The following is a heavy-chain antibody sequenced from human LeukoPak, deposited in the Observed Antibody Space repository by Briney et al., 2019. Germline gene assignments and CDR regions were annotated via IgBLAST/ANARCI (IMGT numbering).Heavy chain of an antibody. Sequence: AASVKVSCKASGGTFSSYAISWVRQPPGPGLEWMGGIIPIFGTANYAHKFQGRVTMTRKTSIRRGYMELSSLRSEDTAGYYCARVSTYFGVVTDFDYWGQGTLVTVSS. CDR2: IIPIFGTA. CDR3: ARVSTYFGVVTDFDY. V-gene: IGHV1-69*05. D-gene: IGHD3-3*01. CDR1: GGTFSSYA. J-gene: IGHJ4*02.